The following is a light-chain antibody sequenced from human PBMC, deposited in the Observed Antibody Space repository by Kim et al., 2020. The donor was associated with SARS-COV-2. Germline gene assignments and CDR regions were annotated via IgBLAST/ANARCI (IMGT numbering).Light chain of an antibody. CDR3: QLRSNWPPWT. CDR2: SAS. CDR1: QSVSRY. V-gene: IGKV3-11*01. Sequence: EIVLTQSPATLSLSPGERATLSCRASQSVSRYLAWNQQKPGQAPRLLIYSASNRATGIPARFSGSGSGTDFTLTISSLEPEDFAVYYCQLRSNWPPWTFGQGTKVDIK. J-gene: IGKJ1*01.